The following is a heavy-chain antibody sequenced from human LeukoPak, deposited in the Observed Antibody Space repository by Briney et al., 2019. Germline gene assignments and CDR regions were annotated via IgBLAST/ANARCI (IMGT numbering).Heavy chain of an antibody. CDR2: ITGSGDYT. J-gene: IGHJ4*02. CDR3: AKRSRDSSGWFDY. Sequence: PGGSLRLSCAASGSPFSSYSMSWVRQAPGKGLEWVSAITGSGDYTDYADSVKGRFTISRDNSKSTLFLQMNSLRVEDTAVYYCAKRSRDSSGWFDYWGQGTLVTVSS. D-gene: IGHD6-19*01. V-gene: IGHV3-23*01. CDR1: GSPFSSYS.